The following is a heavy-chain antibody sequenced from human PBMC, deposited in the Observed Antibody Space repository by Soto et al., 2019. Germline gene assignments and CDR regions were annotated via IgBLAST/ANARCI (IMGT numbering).Heavy chain of an antibody. CDR3: AKARGSSTPAPGSY. J-gene: IGHJ4*02. V-gene: IGHV3-23*01. Sequence: GGSLRLSCAASGFTFGSYAMSWVRQAPGRGLGWVSAISGSGGSTYYADSVKGRFTISRDNSKNTLYLQMNSLGAEDTAIYYCAKARGSSTPAPGSYWGQGSLVTVSS. CDR1: GFTFGSYA. D-gene: IGHD3-16*01. CDR2: ISGSGGST.